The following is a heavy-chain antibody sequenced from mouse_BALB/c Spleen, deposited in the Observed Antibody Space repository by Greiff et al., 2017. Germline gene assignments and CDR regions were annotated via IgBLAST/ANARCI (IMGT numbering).Heavy chain of an antibody. V-gene: IGHV5-17*02. J-gene: IGHJ1*01. CDR2: ISSGSSTI. CDR3: ARGYYGSSGYFDV. CDR1: GFTFSSFG. Sequence: EVKLVESGGGLVQPGGSRKLSCAASGFTFSSFGMHWVRQAPEKGLEWVAYISSGSSTIYYADTVKGRFTISRDNPKNTLFLQMTSLRSEDTAMYYCARGYYGSSGYFDVWGAGTTVTVSS. D-gene: IGHD1-1*01.